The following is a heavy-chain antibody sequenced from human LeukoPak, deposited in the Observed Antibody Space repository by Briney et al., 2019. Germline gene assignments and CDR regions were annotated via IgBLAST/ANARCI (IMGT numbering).Heavy chain of an antibody. J-gene: IGHJ6*02. D-gene: IGHD2-2*01. CDR1: GYTFTSYY. CDR2: INPSGGST. V-gene: IGHV1-46*01. CDR3: ARANIVVVPAAIRDPRYYYYYYGMDV. Sequence: ASVKVSCRASGYTFTSYYMHWVRQAPGQGLEWMGIINPSGGSTSYAQKFQGRVTMTRDTSTSTVYMELSSLRSEDTAVYYCARANIVVVPAAIRDPRYYYYYYGMDVWGQGTTVTVSS.